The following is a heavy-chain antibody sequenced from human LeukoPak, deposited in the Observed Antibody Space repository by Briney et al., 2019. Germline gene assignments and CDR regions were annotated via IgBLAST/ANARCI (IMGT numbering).Heavy chain of an antibody. D-gene: IGHD3-10*01. CDR2: IYYSGST. CDR3: ARVLITMVRGVISYYYYGMDV. J-gene: IGHJ6*04. CDR1: GGSVSSGSYY. Sequence: SETLSLTCTVSGGSVSSGSYYWSWIRQPPGKGLEWIGYIYYSGSTNYNPSLKSRVTISVGTSKNQFSLKLSSVTAADTAVYYCARVLITMVRGVISYYYYGMDVWGKGTTVTVSS. V-gene: IGHV4-61*01.